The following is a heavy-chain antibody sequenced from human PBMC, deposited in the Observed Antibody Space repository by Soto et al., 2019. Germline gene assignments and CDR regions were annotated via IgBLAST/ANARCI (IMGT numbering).Heavy chain of an antibody. Sequence: SETLSLTCDVSIVSITSSNWWTWVRQPPGKGLEWLGKIPHSGTVNYNATLRSRVTISVDKPKNQLSLKLMSVTAADTAVYYCARDYDGFDYWGPGILVTVSS. V-gene: IGHV4-4*02. CDR1: IVSITSSNW. CDR2: IPHSGTV. D-gene: IGHD3-16*01. J-gene: IGHJ4*02. CDR3: ARDYDGFDY.